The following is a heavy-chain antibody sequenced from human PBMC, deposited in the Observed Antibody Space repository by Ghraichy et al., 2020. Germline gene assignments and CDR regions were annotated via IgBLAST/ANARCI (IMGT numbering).Heavy chain of an antibody. J-gene: IGHJ6*02. Sequence: SQTRSLTCAISGDSVSRNGGAWNWIRQSPSRGLEWLGRTHYASKWFDDYAESVKSRITIIPDTSKNQFSLQLDSVTPEDTAVYYCARGQTDYYAMDIWGQGTTVTVSS. CDR2: THYASKWFD. CDR1: GDSVSRNGGA. D-gene: IGHD1-14*01. CDR3: ARGQTDYYAMDI. V-gene: IGHV6-1*01.